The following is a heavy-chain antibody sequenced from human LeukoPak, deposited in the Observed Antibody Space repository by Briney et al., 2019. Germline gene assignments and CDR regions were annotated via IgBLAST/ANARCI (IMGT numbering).Heavy chain of an antibody. CDR1: EFTFSSYF. CDR2: ISSGSTYI. J-gene: IGHJ4*02. D-gene: IGHD5-18*01. V-gene: IGHV3-21*01. Sequence: PGGSLRLSCAASEFTFSSYFMNWVRHTPGKGLEWVSSISSGSTYIYYADSVKGRFTISRDNAKNSLYLQMNSLRAEDTAVYYCARGYSYGASGFDYWGQGTLVTVSS. CDR3: ARGYSYGASGFDY.